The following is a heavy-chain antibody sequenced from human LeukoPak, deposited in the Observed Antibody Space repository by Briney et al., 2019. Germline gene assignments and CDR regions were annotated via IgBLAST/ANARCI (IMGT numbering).Heavy chain of an antibody. D-gene: IGHD3-10*01. CDR3: ARTSITMVRGVSPPDY. CDR2: IYYSGST. J-gene: IGHJ4*02. V-gene: IGHV4-39*01. Sequence: PSETLSLTCTVSGGSISSSSYYWGWIRQPRGKGLEWIGSIYYSGSTYYNPSLKSRVTISVDTSKNQFSVKLSSVTAADTAVYYCARTSITMVRGVSPPDYWGQGTLVTVSS. CDR1: GGSISSSSYY.